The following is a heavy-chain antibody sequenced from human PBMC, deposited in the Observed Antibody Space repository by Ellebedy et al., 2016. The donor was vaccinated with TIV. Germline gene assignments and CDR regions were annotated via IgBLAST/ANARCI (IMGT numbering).Heavy chain of an antibody. CDR2: ISSSSSTI. CDR1: GFTFSSYS. CDR3: ARDLREQLVPNGMDV. V-gene: IGHV3-48*01. D-gene: IGHD6-13*01. J-gene: IGHJ6*02. Sequence: GESLKISCAASGFTFSSYSMNWVRQAPGKGLEWVSYISSSSSTIYYADSVKGRFTISRDNAKNSLYLQMNSLRAEDTAVYYCARDLREQLVPNGMDVWGQGTTVTVSS.